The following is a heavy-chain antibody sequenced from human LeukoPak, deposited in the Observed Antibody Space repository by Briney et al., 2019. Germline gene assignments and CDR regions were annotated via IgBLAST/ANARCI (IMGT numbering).Heavy chain of an antibody. J-gene: IGHJ3*02. V-gene: IGHV3-21*01. D-gene: IGHD7-27*01. CDR2: ISSSSSYI. Sequence: PGGSLRFSCAASGFTFSSYTMNWVRQAPGKGLEWVSSISSSSSYIYYADSLKGRFTISRDNAKNSLYLQMNSLRAEDTAVYYCARELGAFDIWGQGTMVTVSS. CDR3: ARELGAFDI. CDR1: GFTFSSYT.